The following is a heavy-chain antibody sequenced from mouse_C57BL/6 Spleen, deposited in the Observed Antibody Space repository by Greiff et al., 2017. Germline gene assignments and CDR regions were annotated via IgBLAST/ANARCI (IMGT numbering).Heavy chain of an antibody. CDR2: INPGSGGT. CDR1: GYAFTNYL. V-gene: IGHV1-54*01. Sequence: LVESGAELVRPGTSVKVSCKASGYAFTNYLIEWVKQRPGQGLEWIGVINPGSGGTNYNEKFKGKATLTADKSSSTAYMQLSSLTSEDSAVYFCARFYYGNDYWGQGTTLTVSS. D-gene: IGHD2-1*01. CDR3: ARFYYGNDY. J-gene: IGHJ2*01.